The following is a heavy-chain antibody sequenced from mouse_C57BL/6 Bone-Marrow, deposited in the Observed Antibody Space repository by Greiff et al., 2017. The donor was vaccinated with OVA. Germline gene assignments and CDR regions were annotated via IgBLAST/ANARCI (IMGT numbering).Heavy chain of an antibody. CDR2: FWSGGRT. D-gene: IGHD1-1*01. CDR3: ARNTTFDY. J-gene: IGHJ2*01. Sequence: VMLVESGPGLVQPSQSLSITCTVSGFSLTSYGVPWVRQSPGKGLEWLGVFWSGGRTDYNEAFISRLSISKDNSKSQVFFKMNSLQADDTSIYYCARNTTFDYWGQGTTLTVSS. CDR1: GFSLTSYG. V-gene: IGHV2-2*01.